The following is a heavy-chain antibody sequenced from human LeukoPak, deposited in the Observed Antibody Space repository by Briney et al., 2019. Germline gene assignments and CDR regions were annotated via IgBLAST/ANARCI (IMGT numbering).Heavy chain of an antibody. CDR3: ARDNDILTAFDI. Sequence: GGSLRLSCAASGFTFSSYGMHWVRQAPGKGLEWVAVIWYDGSNKYYADSVKGRFTISRDNSKNTLYLQMNSLRAEDTAVYYCARDNDILTAFDIWGQGTMVTVSS. CDR2: IWYDGSNK. D-gene: IGHD3-9*01. J-gene: IGHJ3*02. V-gene: IGHV3-33*01. CDR1: GFTFSSYG.